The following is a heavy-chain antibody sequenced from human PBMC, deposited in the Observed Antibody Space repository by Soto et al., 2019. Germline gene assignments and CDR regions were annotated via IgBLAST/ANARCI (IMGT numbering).Heavy chain of an antibody. CDR1: GGSVSSSSYY. Sequence: PSETLSLTCTGSGGSVSSSSYYWGRIRQPPGKGLEWIGSIYYSGSTYYNPSLKSRVTISVDTSKNQFSLKLSSVTAADTAVYYCARLHGYCISTSCYGYYGMDVWGQGTTVTVSS. CDR3: ARLHGYCISTSCYGYYGMDV. D-gene: IGHD2-2*01. CDR2: IYYSGST. J-gene: IGHJ6*02. V-gene: IGHV4-39*01.